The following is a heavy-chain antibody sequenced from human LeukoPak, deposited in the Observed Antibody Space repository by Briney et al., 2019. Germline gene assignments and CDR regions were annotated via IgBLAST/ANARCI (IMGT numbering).Heavy chain of an antibody. Sequence: SVKVSCKASGGTFSSYAISWVRQAPGQGLEWMGGIIPIFGTANYAQKFQGRVTITADESTSTAYMELSSLRSEDTAVYYCARDTGYYDSSAAKGSDAFDIWGQGTMVTVSS. CDR2: IIPIFGTA. CDR3: ARDTGYYDSSAAKGSDAFDI. CDR1: GGTFSSYA. J-gene: IGHJ3*02. D-gene: IGHD3-22*01. V-gene: IGHV1-69*13.